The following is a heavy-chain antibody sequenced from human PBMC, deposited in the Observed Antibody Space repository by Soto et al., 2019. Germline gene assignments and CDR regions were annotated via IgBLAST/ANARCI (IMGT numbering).Heavy chain of an antibody. Sequence: SETLSLTCAVSGGSFTSNNWWTWVRQPPGQGLEWIGEIYRAGSTNYNPSLKSRVTISLNKSENQFSLKVTSLTAADTAVYYCASRDPGTSVDYWGQGTLVTVSS. D-gene: IGHD1-7*01. CDR1: GGSFTSNNW. CDR3: ASRDPGTSVDY. J-gene: IGHJ4*02. V-gene: IGHV4-4*02. CDR2: IYRAGST.